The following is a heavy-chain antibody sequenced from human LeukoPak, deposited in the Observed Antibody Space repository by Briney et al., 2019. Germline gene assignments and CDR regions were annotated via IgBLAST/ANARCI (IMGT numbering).Heavy chain of an antibody. CDR3: ARVRFGELLDPTPYGMDV. V-gene: IGHV1-18*01. J-gene: IGHJ6*02. CDR2: TSAYNGNT. CDR1: GYTFTSYG. D-gene: IGHD3-10*01. Sequence: ASVKVSCKASGYTFTSYGIRWVRQAPGQGLEWMGWTSAYNGNTNYAQKLQGRVTMTTDTSTSTAYMELRSLRSDDTAVYYCARVRFGELLDPTPYGMDVWGQGATVTVSS.